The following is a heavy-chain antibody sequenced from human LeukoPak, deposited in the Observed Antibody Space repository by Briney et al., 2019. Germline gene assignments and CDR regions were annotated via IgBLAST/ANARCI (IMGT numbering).Heavy chain of an antibody. CDR1: GGTFNNFA. CDR2: IIPMSGTA. Sequence: SVKVSCKASGGTFNNFAISWVRQAPGQGLEWVGGIIPMSGTANYAQKFQGRVTMTRDTSTSTVYMELSSLRSEDTAVYYCARGPHGDYWGQGTLVTVSS. J-gene: IGHJ4*02. V-gene: IGHV1-69*05. CDR3: ARGPHGDY.